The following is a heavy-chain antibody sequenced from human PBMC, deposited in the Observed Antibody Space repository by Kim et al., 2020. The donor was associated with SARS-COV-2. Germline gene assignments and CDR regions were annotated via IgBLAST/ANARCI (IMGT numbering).Heavy chain of an antibody. CDR2: IYYSGST. CDR3: ARERERYGMDV. Sequence: SQTLSLTCTVSGGSISSYYWSWIRQPPGKGLEWIGYIYYSGSTNYNPSLKSRVTISVDTSKNQFSLKLSSVTAADTAVYYCARERERYGMDVWGQGTTVTVSS. J-gene: IGHJ6*02. V-gene: IGHV4-59*01. CDR1: GGSISSYY.